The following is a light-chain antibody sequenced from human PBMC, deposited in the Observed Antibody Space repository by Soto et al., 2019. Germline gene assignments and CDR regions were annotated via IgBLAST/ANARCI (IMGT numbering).Light chain of an antibody. CDR3: QQYSAFPWT. V-gene: IGKV1-5*03. J-gene: IGKJ1*01. CDR1: QSISTW. CDR2: KAS. Sequence: DIQMTPSPSTLSASVGDRVTITCRASQSISTWVAWYQQEAGKAPKLLVYKASTLESGVPSRFTGSGSGTEFTLTISSLQPDDFTTYYCQQYSAFPWTFCQGTRWIS.